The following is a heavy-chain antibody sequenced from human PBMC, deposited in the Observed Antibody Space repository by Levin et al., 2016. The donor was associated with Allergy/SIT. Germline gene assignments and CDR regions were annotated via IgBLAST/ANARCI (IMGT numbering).Heavy chain of an antibody. CDR1: GGSFSGYY. J-gene: IGHJ4*02. CDR3: ARVDGVGYNQVLVD. CDR2: INHSGST. D-gene: IGHD5-24*01. Sequence: SETLSLTCAVYGGSFSGYYWSWIRQPPGKGLEWIGEINHSGSTNYNPSLKSRVTISVDTSKNQFSLKLSSVTAADTAVYYCARVDGVGYNQVLVDWGQGTLVTVSS. V-gene: IGHV4-34*01.